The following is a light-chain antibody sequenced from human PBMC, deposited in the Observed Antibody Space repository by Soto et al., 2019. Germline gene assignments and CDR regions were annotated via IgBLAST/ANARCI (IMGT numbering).Light chain of an antibody. CDR3: QQYGSSGT. V-gene: IGKV3-20*01. CDR1: QSISSW. J-gene: IGKJ1*01. CDR2: DAS. Sequence: TQSPSTLSASVGDRVTITCRASQSISSWLAWYQQKPGQAPRLLIYDASTRAAGITDRFSGSGSGTEFTLTISRLEPEDFAVYYCQQYGSSGTFGQGTKVDIK.